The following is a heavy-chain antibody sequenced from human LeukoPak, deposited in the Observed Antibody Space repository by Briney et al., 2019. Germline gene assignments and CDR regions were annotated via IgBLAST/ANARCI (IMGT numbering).Heavy chain of an antibody. V-gene: IGHV3-64*01. CDR3: ARRPDSGSYYVDY. CDR2: ISGNGVST. D-gene: IGHD1-26*01. Sequence: GGSLRLSCAASGFTFSSYAMHWVRQAPGKGLEYVSAISGNGVSTDYANSVKGRFTISRDNPKNTLYLQMGSLRAEDMAVYYCARRPDSGSYYVDYWGQGTLVTVSS. CDR1: GFTFSSYA. J-gene: IGHJ4*02.